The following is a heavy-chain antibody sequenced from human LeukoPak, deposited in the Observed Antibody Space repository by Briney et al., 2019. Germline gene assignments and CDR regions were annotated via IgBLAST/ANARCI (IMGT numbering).Heavy chain of an antibody. CDR3: ARGQGVPDDNWFDP. D-gene: IGHD2-2*01. CDR2: INHSGST. V-gene: IGHV4-34*01. J-gene: IGHJ5*02. CDR1: GGSISSYY. Sequence: SETLSLTCTVSGGSISSYYWSWIRQPPGKGLEWIGEINHSGSTNYNPSLKSRVTISVDTSKNQFSLKLSSVTAADTAVYYCARGQGVPDDNWFDPWGQGTLVTVSS.